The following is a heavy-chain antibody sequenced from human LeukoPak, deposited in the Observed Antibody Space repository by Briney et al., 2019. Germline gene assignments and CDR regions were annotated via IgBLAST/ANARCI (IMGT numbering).Heavy chain of an antibody. J-gene: IGHJ4*02. Sequence: GGSLRLSCAASGFTFSSYGMHWVRQAPGKGLEWVAFIRYDGSNKYYADSVKGRFTISRDNPKNTLSLQMNSLRAEDTAVFYCAKQDYASSGYQFDYWGQGTLVTVSS. CDR1: GFTFSSYG. CDR3: AKQDYASSGYQFDY. V-gene: IGHV3-30*02. CDR2: IRYDGSNK. D-gene: IGHD3-22*01.